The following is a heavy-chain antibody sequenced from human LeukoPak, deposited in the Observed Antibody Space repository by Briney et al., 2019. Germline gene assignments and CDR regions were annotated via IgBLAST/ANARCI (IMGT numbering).Heavy chain of an antibody. CDR3: AKDKDYYFDY. V-gene: IGHV3-33*06. J-gene: IGHJ4*02. CDR1: GFTFSSYG. CDR2: IWYDGSNK. Sequence: GGSLRLSCAASGFTFSSYGMHWVRQAPGKGLEWVAVIWYDGSNKYYADSVKGRFTISRDNSKNTLYLQMNSPGAEDTAVYYCAKDKDYYFDYWGQGTLVTVSS.